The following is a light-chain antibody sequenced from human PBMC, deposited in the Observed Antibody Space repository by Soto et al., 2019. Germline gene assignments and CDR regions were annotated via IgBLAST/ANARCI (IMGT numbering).Light chain of an antibody. Sequence: QSVLTQPPSASGTPGQRVTISCSGSSSNIGSNTVNWYQQLPGTAPKLLIYSNNQRPSGVPDRFSGSKSGTSASLAISGLQSEDEADYCCAVWDDSLNGPVFGGGTKLTVL. V-gene: IGLV1-44*01. CDR2: SNN. CDR1: SSNIGSNT. CDR3: AVWDDSLNGPV. J-gene: IGLJ3*02.